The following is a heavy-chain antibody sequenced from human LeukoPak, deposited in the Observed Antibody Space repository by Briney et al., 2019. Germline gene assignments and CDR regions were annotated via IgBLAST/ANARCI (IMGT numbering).Heavy chain of an antibody. Sequence: GESLKISCKGSGYSFASYWIAWVRQMPGKGLEWMGIIYPGDSDTRYGPSFQGQVAISADKSISTAYLQWSSLKASDTAMYYCARLGYPYSPDYWGQGTLVAVSS. CDR3: ARLGYPYSPDY. CDR2: IYPGDSDT. V-gene: IGHV5-51*01. D-gene: IGHD5-18*01. J-gene: IGHJ4*02. CDR1: GYSFASYW.